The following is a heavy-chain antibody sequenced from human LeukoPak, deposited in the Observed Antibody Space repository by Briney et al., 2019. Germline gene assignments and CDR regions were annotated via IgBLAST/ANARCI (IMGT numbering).Heavy chain of an antibody. D-gene: IGHD6-6*01. Sequence: GGSLRLSCATSGFTFTNYVMTWVRQAPGKGLEWLSGISVSGADTYYADSVKGRFTISRDNSKNTVSLRLNSLRAEDSAIYYCASRKEYSTSSVFYWGQGTLVTVSS. J-gene: IGHJ4*02. CDR1: GFTFTNYV. V-gene: IGHV3-23*01. CDR3: ASRKEYSTSSVFY. CDR2: ISVSGADT.